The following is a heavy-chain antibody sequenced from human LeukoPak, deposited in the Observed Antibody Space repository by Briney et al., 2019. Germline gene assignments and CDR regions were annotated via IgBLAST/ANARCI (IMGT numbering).Heavy chain of an antibody. CDR3: AKDKGNYYGSGSYNHY. V-gene: IGHV3-23*01. CDR2: ISGSGGST. CDR1: GFSFGDYA. Sequence: GGSLRLSCTTSGFSFGDYAVSWFRQAPGKGLEWVSAISGSGGSTYYADSVKGRFTISRDNSKNTLYLQMNSLRAEDTAVYYCAKDKGNYYGSGSYNHYWGQGTLVTVSS. D-gene: IGHD3-10*01. J-gene: IGHJ4*02.